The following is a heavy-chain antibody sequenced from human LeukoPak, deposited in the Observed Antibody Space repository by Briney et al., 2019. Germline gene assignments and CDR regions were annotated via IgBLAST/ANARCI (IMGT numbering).Heavy chain of an antibody. Sequence: GGSLRLSCAASGFTFNNYAMHWVSQAPGKGLEWVAFISYDGSNKYYADSVKGRFTISRDNSKNTLYLQMNSLRAEDTAVYYCARGGVWGNCRPSSFDYWGQGTLVTVSS. CDR3: ARGGVWGNCRPSSFDY. CDR1: GFTFNNYA. D-gene: IGHD3-16*02. V-gene: IGHV3-30-3*01. J-gene: IGHJ4*02. CDR2: ISYDGSNK.